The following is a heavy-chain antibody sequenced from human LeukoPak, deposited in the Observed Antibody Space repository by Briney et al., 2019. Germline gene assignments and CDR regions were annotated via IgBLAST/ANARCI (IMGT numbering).Heavy chain of an antibody. J-gene: IGHJ4*02. Sequence: GGSLRLSCAASGFTFSNYAMHRVRQAPGKGLEWVAIISYDGNDKYYTDSVKGRFTISRDKSKNTLYLQMNSLRAEDTAVYYCARDRDTAMGLWGQGTLVTVSS. CDR2: ISYDGNDK. D-gene: IGHD5-18*01. CDR3: ARDRDTAMGL. CDR1: GFTFSNYA. V-gene: IGHV3-30-3*01.